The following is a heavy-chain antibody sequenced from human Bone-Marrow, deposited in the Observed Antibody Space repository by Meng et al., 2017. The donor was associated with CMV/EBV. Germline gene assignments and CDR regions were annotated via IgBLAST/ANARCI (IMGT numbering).Heavy chain of an antibody. D-gene: IGHD2-2*01. CDR3: ARFAYSTGCFDY. CDR1: GFTFDDYA. Sequence: GGSLRLSCAASGFTFDDYAMHWVRQAPGKGLEWVSGISWNSGSIGYADSVKGRFTISRDNAKNSLYLQMNSLRAEDTAVYYCARFAYSTGCFDYWGQGTLVAVSS. V-gene: IGHV3-9*01. CDR2: ISWNSGSI. J-gene: IGHJ4*02.